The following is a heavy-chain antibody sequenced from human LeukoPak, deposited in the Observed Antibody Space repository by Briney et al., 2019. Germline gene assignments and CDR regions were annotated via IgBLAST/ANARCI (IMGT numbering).Heavy chain of an antibody. J-gene: IGHJ4*02. CDR3: ARHRQSSGFDY. D-gene: IGHD6-19*01. Sequence: SETLSLTCTVSGGSISSSSYYWGWIRQPPGKGLEWIGSIYYSGSTYYNPSLKSRVTISVDTSKNQFSLKLSSVTAADTAVYYCARHRQSSGFDYWGQGTLVTVSS. CDR2: IYYSGST. CDR1: GGSISSSSYY. V-gene: IGHV4-39*07.